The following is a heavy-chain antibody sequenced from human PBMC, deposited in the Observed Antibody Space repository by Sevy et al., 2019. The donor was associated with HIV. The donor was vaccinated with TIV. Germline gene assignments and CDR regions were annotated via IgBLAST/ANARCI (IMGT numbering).Heavy chain of an antibody. CDR2: ISYDGDTK. CDR1: GFTFSNYA. J-gene: IGHJ4*02. Sequence: GGSLRLSCAASGFTFSNYAMHWVRQAPGKGLEWVAVISYDGDTKYYADSVKGRFTISRDNPKNTLYVQMNSLRPEDTAVYYCARDDGYTVNWYPGYWGQGTLVTVSS. CDR3: ARDDGYTVNWYPGY. V-gene: IGHV3-30*04. D-gene: IGHD3-16*01.